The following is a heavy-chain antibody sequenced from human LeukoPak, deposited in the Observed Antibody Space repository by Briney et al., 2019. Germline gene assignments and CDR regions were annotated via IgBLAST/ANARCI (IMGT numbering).Heavy chain of an antibody. CDR2: IHYSGST. Sequence: SETLSLTCTVSGGSLSSSSYYWGWIRQPPGKGLEWIGSIHYSGSTYYNPSLKSRVTISVDTSKNQFSLKLSSVTAADTAVYYCARTAGSQAEHFQHWGQGTLVTVSS. D-gene: IGHD1-1*01. CDR1: GGSLSSSSYY. CDR3: ARTAGSQAEHFQH. J-gene: IGHJ1*01. V-gene: IGHV4-39*07.